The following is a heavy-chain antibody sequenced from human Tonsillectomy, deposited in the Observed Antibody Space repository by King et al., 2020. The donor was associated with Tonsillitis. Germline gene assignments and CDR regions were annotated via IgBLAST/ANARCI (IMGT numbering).Heavy chain of an antibody. V-gene: IGHV1-46*03. CDR3: ARAASITRVGVVIVGNNWFDP. D-gene: IGHD3-3*01. CDR2: INPSGGST. CDR1: GYTFTSNY. Sequence: QLVQSGAEVKKPGASVKVSCKASGYTFTSNYMHWVRQAPGQGLEWMGIINPSGGSTSYAQKFQDRVTMTRDTSTSTVYMELSSLRSEDTALYYCARAASITRVGVVIVGNNWFDPWGQGTLVTVSS. J-gene: IGHJ5*02.